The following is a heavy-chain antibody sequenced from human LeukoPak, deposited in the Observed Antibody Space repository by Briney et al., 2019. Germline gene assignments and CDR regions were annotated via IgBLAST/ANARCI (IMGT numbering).Heavy chain of an antibody. V-gene: IGHV4-31*11. CDR3: ARNRLTAGEPNWFDP. J-gene: IGHJ5*02. CDR1: GGSISSGGYS. D-gene: IGHD2-21*02. Sequence: PSETLSLTCAVSGGSISSGGYSWSWIRQPPGKGLEWIGYIYYSGSTYYNPSLKSRVTISVDTSKNQFSLKLSSVTAADTAVYYCARNRLTAGEPNWFDPWGQGTLVTVSS. CDR2: IYYSGST.